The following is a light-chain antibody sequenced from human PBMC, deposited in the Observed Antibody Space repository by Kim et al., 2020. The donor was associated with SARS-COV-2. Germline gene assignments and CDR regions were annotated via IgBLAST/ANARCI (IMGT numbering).Light chain of an antibody. CDR2: DNN. CDR1: SGSLGSNF. CDR3: QAYDDNKVI. V-gene: IGLV6-57*04. Sequence: NFMLTQPHSVSESPGRTVSISCTRTSGSLGSNFVHWYQQRPGSAPILVIHDNNQRPSGVPERFSGSIDRSSNSASLTISGLETEDEADYFCQAYDDNKVIFGGGTQLTVL. J-gene: IGLJ2*01.